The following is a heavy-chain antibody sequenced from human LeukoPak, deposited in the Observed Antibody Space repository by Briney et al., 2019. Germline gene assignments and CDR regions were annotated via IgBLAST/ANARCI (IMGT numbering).Heavy chain of an antibody. CDR1: GFTFSSYW. D-gene: IGHD3-10*01. J-gene: IGHJ6*03. V-gene: IGHV3-7*01. CDR2: IKQDGSEK. Sequence: GGSLRLSCAASGFTFSSYWMSWVRQAPGKGLEWVANIKQDGSEKYYVDSVKGQLTISRDNAKNSLYLQMNSLRAEDTAVYYCARAQKGTMVRGVYYYYYMDVWGKGTTVTVSS. CDR3: ARAQKGTMVRGVYYYYYMDV.